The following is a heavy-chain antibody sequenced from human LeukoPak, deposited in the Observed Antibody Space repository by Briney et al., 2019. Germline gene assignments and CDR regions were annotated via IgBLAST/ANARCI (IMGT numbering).Heavy chain of an antibody. V-gene: IGHV4-34*01. CDR1: GGSFSDYS. D-gene: IGHD2-2*01. J-gene: IGHJ5*02. Sequence: SETLSLTCAVYGGSFSDYSWTWIRQPPGKGLEWIGEINHSGSTNYNPSLKSRVTISVDTSKNQFSLKLSSVTAADTAVYYCARGPNYCSSTSCFIDPWGQGTLVTVSS. CDR2: INHSGST. CDR3: ARGPNYCSSTSCFIDP.